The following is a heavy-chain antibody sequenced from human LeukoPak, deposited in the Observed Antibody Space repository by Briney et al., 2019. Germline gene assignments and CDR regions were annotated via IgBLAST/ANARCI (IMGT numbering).Heavy chain of an antibody. Sequence: GASVKVSCKASGYTFTGYYMHWVRQAPGQGLEWMGWINPNSGGTNYAQKFQGRVTMTRDTSISTAYMELSRLRSDDTAVYYCARATGVATDGFDYWGQGTLLSVSS. CDR2: INPNSGGT. CDR1: GYTFTGYY. J-gene: IGHJ4*02. CDR3: ARATGVATDGFDY. V-gene: IGHV1-2*02. D-gene: IGHD5-12*01.